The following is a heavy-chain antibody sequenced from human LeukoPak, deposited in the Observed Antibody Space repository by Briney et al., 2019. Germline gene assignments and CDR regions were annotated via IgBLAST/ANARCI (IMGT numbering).Heavy chain of an antibody. J-gene: IGHJ4*02. CDR1: GFTFSHSY. Sequence: GGSLRLSCAASGFTFSHSYMHWVRQAPGKGLVWVSRIDNDGGTSYADSVKGRFTITRDNAKNTLYLQMNSLRTEDTALYYCARDLNYNLDFWGQGTLVTVSS. CDR2: IDNDGGT. D-gene: IGHD5-24*01. V-gene: IGHV3-74*01. CDR3: ARDLNYNLDF.